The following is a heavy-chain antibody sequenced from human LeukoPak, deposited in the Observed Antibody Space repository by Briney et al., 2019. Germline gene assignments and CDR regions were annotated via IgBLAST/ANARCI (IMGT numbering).Heavy chain of an antibody. CDR3: ARGLKQLWFHDGFQHYFDY. CDR2: INHSGST. CDR1: GGSFSGYY. V-gene: IGHV4-34*01. D-gene: IGHD5-18*01. J-gene: IGHJ4*02. Sequence: SSETLSLTCAVYGGSFSGYYWSWIRQPPGKGLEWIGEINHSGSTNYNPSLKSRVTISVDTSKNQFSLKLSSVTAADTAVYYCARGLKQLWFHDGFQHYFDYWGQGTLVTVSS.